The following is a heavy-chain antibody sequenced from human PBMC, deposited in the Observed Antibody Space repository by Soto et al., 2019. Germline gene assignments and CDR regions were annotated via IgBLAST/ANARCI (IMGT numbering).Heavy chain of an antibody. J-gene: IGHJ4*02. CDR3: ARQDRYYDSIDY. CDR2: IYYSGST. V-gene: IGHV4-39*01. CDR1: GGSISSSSYY. D-gene: IGHD3-22*01. Sequence: PSETLSLTCTVSGGSISSSSYYWGWIRHPPGKGLEWIGSIYYSGSTYYNPSLKSRVTISVDTSKNQFSLKLSSVTAADTAVYYCARQDRYYDSIDYWGQGTLVTVSS.